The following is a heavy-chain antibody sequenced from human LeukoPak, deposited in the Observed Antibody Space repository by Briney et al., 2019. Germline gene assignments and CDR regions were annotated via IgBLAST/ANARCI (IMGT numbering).Heavy chain of an antibody. J-gene: IGHJ4*02. CDR2: ISGSGGGT. D-gene: IGHD1-26*01. Sequence: AGGSLRLSCAASGFTFSSYAMSWVRQAPGKGLEWVSTISGSGGGTYYADSVKGRFTISRDNSKNTLYLQMNSLRAEDTAVYYCAKFGVGATYFDYWGQGTLVTVSS. CDR3: AKFGVGATYFDY. CDR1: GFTFSSYA. V-gene: IGHV3-23*01.